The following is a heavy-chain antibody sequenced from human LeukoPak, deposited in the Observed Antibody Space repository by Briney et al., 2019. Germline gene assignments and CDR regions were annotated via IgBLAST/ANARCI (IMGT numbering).Heavy chain of an antibody. V-gene: IGHV4-4*02. CDR3: ATIDARNRIDTAMENYFDY. Sequence: SETLSLTCAVSGGSISSSNWWSWLRQPPGKWLEWIGEIYHSGRTNYTPSLKSRVTISVDKSKNQLSLKLSSVTAADTAVYYCATIDARNRIDTAMENYFDYWGQGTLVTVSS. CDR1: GGSISSSNW. CDR2: IYHSGRT. J-gene: IGHJ4*02. D-gene: IGHD5-18*01.